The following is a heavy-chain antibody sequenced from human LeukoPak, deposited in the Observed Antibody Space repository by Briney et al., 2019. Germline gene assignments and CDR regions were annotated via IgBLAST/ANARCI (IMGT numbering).Heavy chain of an antibody. CDR3: AARFRREDY. V-gene: IGHV1-58*02. J-gene: IGHJ4*02. CDR2: IVVGSGNT. Sequence: SVKVSCKASGFTFTSSAMQWVRQARGQRLEWIGWIVVGSGNTNYAQKFQERVTTTRNLSTSTAYMELSSLRSEDTAVYFCAARFRREDYWGQGTLVTVSS. CDR1: GFTFTSSA.